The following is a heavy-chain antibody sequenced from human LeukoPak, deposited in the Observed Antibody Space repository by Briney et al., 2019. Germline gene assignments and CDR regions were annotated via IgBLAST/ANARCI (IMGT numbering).Heavy chain of an antibody. Sequence: SETLSLTCAVYGGSFSGYHWSWIRQPPGKGLEWIGEINHSGSTNYNPSLKSRVTISVDTSKNQFSLKLSSVTAADTAVYYCARSPNWYFDLWGRGTLVTVSS. CDR1: GGSFSGYH. V-gene: IGHV4-34*01. CDR3: ARSPNWYFDL. J-gene: IGHJ2*01. CDR2: INHSGST.